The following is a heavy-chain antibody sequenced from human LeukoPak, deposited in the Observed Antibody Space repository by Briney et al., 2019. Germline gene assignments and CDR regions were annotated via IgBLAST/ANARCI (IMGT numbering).Heavy chain of an antibody. CDR3: AREHIRYFHF. V-gene: IGHV1-46*01. Sequence: ASVKVSCQASGCTFTSYYIHWVPQAPGQGLEWMGIINPSGCSTRYTHQVQRILTLHRDTPTRTVYMELSSLRCEDTVVYYCAREHIRYFHFWGQGTVVSVSS. CDR1: GCTFTSYY. CDR2: INPSGCST. J-gene: IGHJ4*02.